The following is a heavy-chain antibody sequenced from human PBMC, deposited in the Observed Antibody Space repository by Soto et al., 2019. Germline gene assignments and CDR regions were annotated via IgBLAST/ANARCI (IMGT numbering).Heavy chain of an antibody. V-gene: IGHV1-2*02. J-gene: IGHJ5*01. CDR3: VRLRDDLRFDY. CDR2: IHPNRGTT. D-gene: IGHD2-21*02. Sequence: ASVKVSCKASGYTFHGYYLHWVRQAPGQGLEWMGRIHPNRGTTNYAQKFQGRVSMTSDTSISTAYMQLSRLRSDDTAFYYCVRLRDDLRFDYWGQGTLVTVSS. CDR1: GYTFHGYY.